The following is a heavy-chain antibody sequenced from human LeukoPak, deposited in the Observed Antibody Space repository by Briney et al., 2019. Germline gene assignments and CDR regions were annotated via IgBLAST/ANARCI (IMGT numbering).Heavy chain of an antibody. CDR2: IKQHGSDK. CDR1: GFNFNIFC. J-gene: IGHJ4*02. Sequence: PGGSLRLSCSASGFNFNIFCMTWVRQAPGKGLECVANIKQHGSDKYYLESVKGRFTVSRDNAKNSLSLQMNTLRAEDTAVYYCARQVFCSGGFCADNWGQGTLVTVSS. D-gene: IGHD2-15*01. V-gene: IGHV3-7*01. CDR3: ARQVFCSGGFCADN.